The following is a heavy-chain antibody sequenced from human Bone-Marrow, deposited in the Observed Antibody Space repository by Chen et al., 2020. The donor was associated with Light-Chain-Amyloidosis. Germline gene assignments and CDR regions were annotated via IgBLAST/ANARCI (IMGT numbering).Heavy chain of an antibody. V-gene: IGHV5-51*01. CDR1: GYTFPNYW. CDR2: IYPDDSDA. Sequence: EVQLEQSGPEVKTHGESLKISGKGSGYTFPNYWIGWVRQMPGKGLEWMGVIYPDDSDARYSPSFEGQVTISADKSITTAYLQWRSLKASDTAMYYCARRRDGYNFDYWGQGTLVTVSS. J-gene: IGHJ4*02. D-gene: IGHD5-12*01. CDR3: ARRRDGYNFDY.